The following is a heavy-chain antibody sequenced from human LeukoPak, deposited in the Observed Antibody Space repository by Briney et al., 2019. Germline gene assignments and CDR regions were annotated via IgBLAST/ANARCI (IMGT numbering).Heavy chain of an antibody. CDR1: EFTFSWYA. CDR2: ISSDGVST. CDR3: AGPMGPAAIFGFDY. V-gene: IGHV3-64*01. J-gene: IGHJ4*02. Sequence: GGSLRLSCAASEFTFSWYAMHWVRQAPGKGLEYVSAISSDGVSTYYANSVKGRFTISRDNSKNTLYLQMGSLRAEDTAVYYCAGPMGPAAIFGFDYWGQGTLVTVSS. D-gene: IGHD2-2*01.